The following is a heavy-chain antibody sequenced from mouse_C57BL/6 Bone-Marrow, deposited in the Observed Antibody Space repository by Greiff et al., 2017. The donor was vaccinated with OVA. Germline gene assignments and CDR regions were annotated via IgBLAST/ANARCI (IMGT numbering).Heavy chain of an antibody. Sequence: EVKVVESGGGLVQPGGSLKLSCAASGFTFSDYYMYWVRQTPEKRLEWVAYISNGGGSTYYPDTVKGRFTISRDNAKNTLYLQMSRLKSEDTAMYYCARAPTYYYGSSSSGFAYWGQGTLVTVSA. J-gene: IGHJ3*01. CDR2: ISNGGGST. V-gene: IGHV5-12*01. CDR3: ARAPTYYYGSSSSGFAY. D-gene: IGHD1-1*01. CDR1: GFTFSDYY.